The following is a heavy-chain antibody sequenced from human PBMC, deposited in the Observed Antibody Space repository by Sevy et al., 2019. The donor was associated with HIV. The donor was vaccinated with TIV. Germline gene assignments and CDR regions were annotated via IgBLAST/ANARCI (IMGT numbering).Heavy chain of an antibody. CDR1: GFTFSSYS. J-gene: IGHJ3*02. D-gene: IGHD2-21*02. V-gene: IGHV3-21*01. CDR3: ARDRVCGGDCNWHSAFDI. Sequence: GGSLRLSCAASGFTFSSYSMNWVRQAPGKGLEWVSSISSSSSYIYYADSVKGRFIISRDNAKNSLYLQMNSLRAEDTAVYYCARDRVCGGDCNWHSAFDIWGQGTMVTVSS. CDR2: ISSSSSYI.